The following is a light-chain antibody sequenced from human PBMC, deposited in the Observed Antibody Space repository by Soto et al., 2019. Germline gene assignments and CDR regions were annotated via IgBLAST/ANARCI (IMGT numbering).Light chain of an antibody. Sequence: DIQLTQSPSFLSASVGDRVTVTCRSSQDIGRYLAWYQQKPGKVPKVLIYGASTLQTGVPPRFGGSGSGTAFTLTISSLQPEDVANYFCQQVHDYPITFGGGTKVEIK. CDR2: GAS. CDR1: QDIGRY. V-gene: IGKV1-9*01. CDR3: QQVHDYPIT. J-gene: IGKJ4*01.